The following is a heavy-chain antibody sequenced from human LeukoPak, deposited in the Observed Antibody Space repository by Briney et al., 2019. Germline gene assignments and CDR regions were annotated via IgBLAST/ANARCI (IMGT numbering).Heavy chain of an antibody. Sequence: GGSLRLSCAASGFTVSSNYMSWVRQAPGKGLEWVSVIYSGGNTYYADSVKGRFTISRDNSKNTLYLQMNSLRAEDTAVYYCASGYCSGGHCYSVYFQHWGQGTLVTGSS. CDR3: ASGYCSGGHCYSVYFQH. CDR1: GFTVSSNY. J-gene: IGHJ1*01. D-gene: IGHD2-15*01. CDR2: IYSGGNT. V-gene: IGHV3-53*01.